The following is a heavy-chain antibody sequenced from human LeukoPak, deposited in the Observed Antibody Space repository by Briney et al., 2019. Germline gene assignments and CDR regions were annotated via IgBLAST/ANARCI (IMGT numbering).Heavy chain of an antibody. CDR3: ARDLNDSSGYDGDPTDDY. V-gene: IGHV1-46*01. CDR2: INPSGGST. D-gene: IGHD3-22*01. CDR1: GYTFTSYY. J-gene: IGHJ4*02. Sequence: ASVKVSCKASGYTFTSYYMHWVRQAPGQGLEWMGIINPSGGSTSYAQKFQGRVTMTRDTSTSTVYMELSSLRSEDTAVYYCARDLNDSSGYDGDPTDDYWGQGTLVTVSS.